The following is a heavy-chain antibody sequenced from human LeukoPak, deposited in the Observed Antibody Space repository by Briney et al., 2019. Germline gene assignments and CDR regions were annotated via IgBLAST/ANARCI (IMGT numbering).Heavy chain of an antibody. CDR1: GFTFSSYW. Sequence: PGGSLGLSCAASGFTFSSYWMSWVRQAPGKGLEWVANIKQDGSEKYYVDSVKGRFTISRDNAKNSLYLQMNSLRAEDTAVYYCARDFHSGYDLPYYFDYWGQGTLVTVSS. CDR3: ARDFHSGYDLPYYFDY. CDR2: IKQDGSEK. J-gene: IGHJ4*02. D-gene: IGHD5-12*01. V-gene: IGHV3-7*01.